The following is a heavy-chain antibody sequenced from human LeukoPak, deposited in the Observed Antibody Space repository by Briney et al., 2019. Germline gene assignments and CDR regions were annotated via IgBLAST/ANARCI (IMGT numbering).Heavy chain of an antibody. D-gene: IGHD3-22*01. J-gene: IGHJ6*03. V-gene: IGHV3-21*01. CDR2: ISSSSSYI. Sequence: GGSLRLSCAASGFTFSSYSMNWVRQAPGKGLEWVSSISSSSSYIYYADSVKGRFTISRDNAKNSLYLQMNSLRAEDTAVYYCARDGEYDSSGYTTLYYYYYMDVWGKGTTVTISS. CDR3: ARDGEYDSSGYTTLYYYYYMDV. CDR1: GFTFSSYS.